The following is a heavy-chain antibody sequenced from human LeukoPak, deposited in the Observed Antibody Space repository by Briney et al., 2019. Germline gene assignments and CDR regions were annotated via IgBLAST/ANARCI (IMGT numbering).Heavy chain of an antibody. D-gene: IGHD6-6*01. J-gene: IGHJ4*02. CDR3: ARDPWGSSSF. CDR1: GFTFNTYS. CDR2: ISSSSDYI. V-gene: IGHV3-21*06. Sequence: PGGSLRLSRAASGFTFNTYSMNWGRPAPGEGLEWVSSISSSSDYIHYADSLKGRFTISRDNAKNSLYLQMNSLRAEDTAVYYCARDPWGSSSFWGQGTLVTVSS.